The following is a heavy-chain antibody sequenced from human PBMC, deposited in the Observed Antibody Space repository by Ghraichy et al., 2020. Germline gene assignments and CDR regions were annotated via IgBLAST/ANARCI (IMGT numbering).Heavy chain of an antibody. CDR3: TRGRRGYDVRNYYYYYMDV. CDR2: INH. CDR1: GGSFSDYH. J-gene: IGHJ6*03. V-gene: IGHV4-34*01. Sequence: SETLSLTCAVYGGSFSDYHWSWLRQPPGKGLEWIGEINHYDPSLKSRVTISADTSKNQFSLKLTSVTAADTAVYYCTRGRRGYDVRNYYYYYMDVWGKGTTVTVSS. D-gene: IGHD5-12*01.